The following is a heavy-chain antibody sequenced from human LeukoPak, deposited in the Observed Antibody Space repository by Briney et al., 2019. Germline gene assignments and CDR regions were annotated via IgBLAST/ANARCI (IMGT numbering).Heavy chain of an antibody. J-gene: IGHJ4*02. D-gene: IGHD3-9*01. CDR2: INHSGST. CDR3: ARTYYDILTGYYTPYYFDY. Sequence: SETLSLTCAVYGGSFGGYYWSWIRQPPGKGLEWIGEINHSGSTNYNPSLKSRVTISADTSKNQFSLKLSSVTAADTAVYYCARTYYDILTGYYTPYYFDYWGQGTLVTVSS. V-gene: IGHV4-34*01. CDR1: GGSFGGYY.